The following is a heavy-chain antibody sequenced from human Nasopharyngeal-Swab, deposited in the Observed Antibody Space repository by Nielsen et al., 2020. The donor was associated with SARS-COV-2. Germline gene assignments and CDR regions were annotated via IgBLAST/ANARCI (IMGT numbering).Heavy chain of an antibody. CDR1: GFTFSSYA. D-gene: IGHD3-22*01. V-gene: IGHV3-30*02. CDR2: IRYDGSDY. Sequence: GGSLRLSCAASGFTFSSYAMNWVRQAPGKGLEWVAFIRYDGSDYYYADSVEGQFTISRDNSKNTLYLQLNSLRAEDTAVYYCARQDSSAYYYVFNYWGQGTLVTVSS. CDR3: ARQDSSAYYYVFNY. J-gene: IGHJ4*02.